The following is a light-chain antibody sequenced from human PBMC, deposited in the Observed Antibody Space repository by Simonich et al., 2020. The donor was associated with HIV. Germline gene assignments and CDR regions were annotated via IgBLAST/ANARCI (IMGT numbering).Light chain of an antibody. J-gene: IGLJ2*01. CDR3: QAWDSSTVV. CDR1: KLGAKF. Sequence: SYELTQPPSVSVSPGKTASITCTGDKLGAKFACWYQQKPGKSPVRVIYQDSKRPSGIPERFSGSNSGNTATLTISGTQAMDEADYFCQAWDSSTVVFGGGTKLTVL. V-gene: IGLV3-1*01. CDR2: QDS.